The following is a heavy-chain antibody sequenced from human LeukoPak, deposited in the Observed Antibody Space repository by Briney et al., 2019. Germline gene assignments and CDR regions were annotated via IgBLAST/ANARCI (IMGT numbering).Heavy chain of an antibody. V-gene: IGHV3-74*01. CDR2: INGDTSGT. Sequence: GGSLRLSCAASGFTFSTYWMHWVRQVPGKGLVWISRINGDTSGTSYAESVKGRFTISRDTAKNTVYLQMNSLRVDDTAVYYCARDRWELLEFDYWGQGVLVTVSS. J-gene: IGHJ4*02. D-gene: IGHD1-26*01. CDR3: ARDRWELLEFDY. CDR1: GFTFSTYW.